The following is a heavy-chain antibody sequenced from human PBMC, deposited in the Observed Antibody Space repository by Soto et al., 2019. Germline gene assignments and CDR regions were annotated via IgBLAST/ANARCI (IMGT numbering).Heavy chain of an antibody. V-gene: IGHV1-69*08. CDR1: GGTFSSYT. Sequence: QVQLVQSGAEVKKPGSSVKVSCKASGGTFSSYTIIWVRQAPGQGLEWMGRIIPILGLANYAQKFQGRVTITADKYTSTAYMELSSLRSEDTAVYYCAREEYYYGSGAFFDYWGQGTLVTVSS. J-gene: IGHJ4*02. CDR2: IIPILGLA. D-gene: IGHD3-10*01. CDR3: AREEYYYGSGAFFDY.